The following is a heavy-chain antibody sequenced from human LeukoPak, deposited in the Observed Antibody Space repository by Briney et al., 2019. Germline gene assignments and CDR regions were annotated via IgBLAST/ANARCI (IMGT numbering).Heavy chain of an antibody. CDR1: GYTFTGYY. D-gene: IGHD1-26*01. V-gene: IGHV1-2*04. CDR3: AREEGIVGATGFDY. J-gene: IGHJ4*02. Sequence: VASVKVSCKASGYTFTGYYLHWVRQAPGQGLEWMGWINPNSGGTNYAQKFQGWVTMTRDTSISTAYMELSRLRSDDTAVYYCAREEGIVGATGFDYWGQGTLFTVSS. CDR2: INPNSGGT.